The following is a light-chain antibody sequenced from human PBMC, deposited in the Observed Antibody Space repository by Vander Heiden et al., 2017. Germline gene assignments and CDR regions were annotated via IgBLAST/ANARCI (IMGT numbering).Light chain of an antibody. CDR1: QSVSSN. V-gene: IGKV3-15*01. Sequence: IVMTQSPATLSVSPGERAPLSCRASQSVSSNLAWYQQKPGQAPRLLIYGASTRATGIPARFSGSGSGTDFTLTISSLQSEDFAVYYCQQYNNWPRTFGQGTKVEIK. CDR3: QQYNNWPRT. CDR2: GAS. J-gene: IGKJ1*01.